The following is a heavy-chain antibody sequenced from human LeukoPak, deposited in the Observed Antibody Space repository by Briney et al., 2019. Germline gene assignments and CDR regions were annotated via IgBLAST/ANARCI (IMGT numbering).Heavy chain of an antibody. CDR2: SSGNGGTT. V-gene: IGHV3-23*01. CDR3: AKRVPYSSVWYYLDY. D-gene: IGHD6-19*01. CDR1: GFTFSTYA. J-gene: IGHJ4*02. Sequence: PGGSLRLSCAASGFTFSTYAMSWVRQAPGKGLEWVSVSSGNGGTTYYADSVEGRFTISRDNSKNTLYLQMSTLRAEDTAVYYCAKRVPYSSVWYYLDYWGQGTLVTVSS.